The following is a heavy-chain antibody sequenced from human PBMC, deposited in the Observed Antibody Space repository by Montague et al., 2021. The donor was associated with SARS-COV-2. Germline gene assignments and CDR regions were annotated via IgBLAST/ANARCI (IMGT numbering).Heavy chain of an antibody. J-gene: IGHJ2*01. CDR3: TRGPVFSNSWYSLPTLDQRPSWYFDL. D-gene: IGHD6-13*01. CDR2: INHSGRT. CDR1: GVSFSGYY. V-gene: IGHV4-34*01. Sequence: ETLSLTCAVYGVSFSGYYWSWIRQAPGTGLERIGEINHSGRTNYNPSLKRRVTISVDTSTNQFSLNLNSVTAAATAVYYCTRGPVFSNSWYSLPTLDQRPSWYFDLWGRGTLVIVSS.